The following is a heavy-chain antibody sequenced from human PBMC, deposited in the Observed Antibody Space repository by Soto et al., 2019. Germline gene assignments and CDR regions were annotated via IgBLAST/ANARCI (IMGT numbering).Heavy chain of an antibody. D-gene: IGHD5-12*01. CDR3: VRRQPMATTTPNPNCFGC. CDR1: GYSFTSYW. V-gene: IGHV5-51*01. Sequence: GESLKISCKGSGYSFTSYWIGWVRQIPWKDLEWMGIIYPGDSDTRYSPSFQGQVTISADKSISTAYLQWSSLKASDTAMYYCVRRQPMATTTPNPNCFGCWGQGTLSTVSS. J-gene: IGHJ4*02. CDR2: IYPGDSDT.